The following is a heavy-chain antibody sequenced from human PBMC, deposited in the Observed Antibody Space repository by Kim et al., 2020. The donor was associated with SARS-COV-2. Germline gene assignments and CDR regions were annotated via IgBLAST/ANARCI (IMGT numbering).Heavy chain of an antibody. D-gene: IGHD1-26*01. Sequence: GGTNHAQRFQGRVTMTRDTSISTAYMELSRLRSDDTAVYYCARNSGSYFWGQGTLVTVSS. V-gene: IGHV1-2*02. CDR2: GGT. CDR3: ARNSGSYF. J-gene: IGHJ4*02.